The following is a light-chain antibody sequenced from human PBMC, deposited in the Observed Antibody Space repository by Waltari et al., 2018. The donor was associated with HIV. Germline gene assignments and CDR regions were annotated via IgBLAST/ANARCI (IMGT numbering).Light chain of an antibody. CDR1: SSNIGSDA. J-gene: IGLJ2*01. CDR3: VVWDARLNGLV. CDR2: SNA. Sequence: QSVLTQPPSASGTPGQRVTISCSGSSSNIGSDAVNWYQQFPGTAPKVPIYSNAQRPAGVPDRFSGSNSGTSASLAINGLQSEDEAEYYCVVWDARLNGLVFGGGTKLTVL. V-gene: IGLV1-44*01.